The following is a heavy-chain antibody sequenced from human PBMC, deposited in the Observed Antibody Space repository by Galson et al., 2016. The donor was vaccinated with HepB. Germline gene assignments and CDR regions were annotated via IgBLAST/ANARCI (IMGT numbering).Heavy chain of an antibody. D-gene: IGHD3-22*01. V-gene: IGHV4-59*01. CDR2: IYYSGGT. CDR3: ARYYDSSGYYPYYFDY. J-gene: IGHJ4*02. CDR1: GGSISSYY. Sequence: SETLSLTCAVSGGSISSYYWSWIRQPPGKGLEWIGYIYYSGGTNYNPSLKSRVTISVDTSKNQFSLKLSSVTAADTAVYYCARYYDSSGYYPYYFDYWGQGTLVTVSS.